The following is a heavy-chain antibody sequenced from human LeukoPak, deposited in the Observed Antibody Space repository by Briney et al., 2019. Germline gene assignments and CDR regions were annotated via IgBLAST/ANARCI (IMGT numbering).Heavy chain of an antibody. V-gene: IGHV1-18*01. Sequence: ASVKVSCKASGYTFTNYGVSWVRQAPGQGLEWMGWINAYNGDTHYARNLQGRLTMTIDTSTSTAFMELRSLRPDDTAVYYCARWGLVAPGAYYYYYMDVWGRGTTVIVSS. CDR2: INAYNGDT. CDR1: GYTFTNYG. J-gene: IGHJ6*03. D-gene: IGHD2-2*01. CDR3: ARWGLVAPGAYYYYYMDV.